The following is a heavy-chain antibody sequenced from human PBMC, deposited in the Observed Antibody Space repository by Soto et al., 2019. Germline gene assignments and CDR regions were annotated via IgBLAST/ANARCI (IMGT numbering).Heavy chain of an antibody. D-gene: IGHD3-10*01. V-gene: IGHV1-69*19. J-gene: IGHJ4*02. CDR3: AREVQVHTPAFVY. Sequence: QVQLVQSGAEMKKPGSSVKVSCQSSGGTFNTYAMNWVRQAPGQGPEWMGDISPMFGAANYAPKFQVRVTSIADESTGTSYMLLSRLTSEGTALYFCAREVQVHTPAFVYWGQGTLVNVSS. CDR1: GGTFNTYA. CDR2: ISPMFGAA.